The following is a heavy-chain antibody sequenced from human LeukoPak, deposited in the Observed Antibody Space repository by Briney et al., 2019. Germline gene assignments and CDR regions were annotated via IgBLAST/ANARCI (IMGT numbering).Heavy chain of an antibody. Sequence: SETLSLTCTVSGGSISNYYWTWIRQPPGKGLEWIGYIFSSGSTNYNPSLKSRVTISVDTSKNQFSMRLSSVTAADTAVYYCARHLPRTDIGYAFDIWGQGTVVTVSS. D-gene: IGHD2-15*01. J-gene: IGHJ3*02. V-gene: IGHV4-59*08. CDR2: IFSSGST. CDR3: ARHLPRTDIGYAFDI. CDR1: GGSISNYY.